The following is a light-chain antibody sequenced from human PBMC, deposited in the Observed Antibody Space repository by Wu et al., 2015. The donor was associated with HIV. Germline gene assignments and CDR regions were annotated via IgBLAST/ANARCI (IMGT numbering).Light chain of an antibody. J-gene: IGKJ2*01. V-gene: IGKV3-20*01. CDR3: QHSEF. CDR2: GAS. Sequence: VLTQSPGTLSLSPGDRATLSCRASHGIDSDLAWYQQKRGQAPKLIIYGASHRASGVPDRFGGGGSGTDFTLIISRLEPEDFGVYFCQHSEFFGQGPXLDFK. CDR1: HGIDSD.